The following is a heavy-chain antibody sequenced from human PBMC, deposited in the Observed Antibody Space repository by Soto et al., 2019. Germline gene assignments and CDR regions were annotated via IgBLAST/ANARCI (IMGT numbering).Heavy chain of an antibody. Sequence: GESLKISCAASGFSFSSYAMSWVRQAPGKGLEWVSAISGSGGSTYYADSVKGRFTISRDNSKNTLYLQMNSLTAEDTAVYYCANSQWPSFDYWGQGTLVTVSS. J-gene: IGHJ4*02. CDR2: ISGSGGST. V-gene: IGHV3-23*01. CDR1: GFSFSSYA. CDR3: ANSQWPSFDY. D-gene: IGHD6-19*01.